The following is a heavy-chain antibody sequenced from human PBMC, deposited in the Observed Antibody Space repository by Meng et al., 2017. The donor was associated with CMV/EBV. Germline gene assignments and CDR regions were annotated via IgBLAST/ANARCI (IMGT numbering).Heavy chain of an antibody. CDR2: IYSTGGT. D-gene: IGHD3-22*01. Sequence: HVPARDAGPGRVKPWGPLSLPCCCSGGFFSGVFWTWIRQPAGKGLEWIGRIYSTGGTNYNPSFESRVTISLDGSNNQFSLKLNSVTAADTAIYYCARERGDDSGYNFDSWGQGTLVTVSS. CDR3: ARERGDDSGYNFDS. CDR1: GGFFSGVF. J-gene: IGHJ4*02. V-gene: IGHV4-4*07.